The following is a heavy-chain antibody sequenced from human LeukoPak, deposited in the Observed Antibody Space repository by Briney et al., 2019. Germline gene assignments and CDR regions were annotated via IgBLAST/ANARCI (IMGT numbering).Heavy chain of an antibody. CDR1: GYSFITYY. D-gene: IGHD3-10*01. V-gene: IGHV1-2*02. CDR2: INPHSGGT. CDR3: ARGKTQRGPYYYGSGSYVLFDY. J-gene: IGHJ4*02. Sequence: ASVTVSCKTSGYSFITYYIHWLRQAPGQGLEWMGWINPHSGGTNFAQKFQGRVTITRDTSTSTVYMELSSLSSEDTAVYYCARGKTQRGPYYYGSGSYVLFDYWGQGTLVTVSS.